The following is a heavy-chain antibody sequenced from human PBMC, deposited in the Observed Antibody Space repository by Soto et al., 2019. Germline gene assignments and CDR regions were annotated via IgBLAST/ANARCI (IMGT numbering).Heavy chain of an antibody. J-gene: IGHJ6*03. CDR2: ISSSSSTI. CDR1: GFTFSSYS. Sequence: GGSLRLSCAASGFTFSSYSMNWVRQAPGKGLEWVSYISSSSSTIYYADSVKGRFTISRDNAKNSLYLQMNSLRAEDTAVYYCARETAYYDILTGGDYYYMDVWGKGTTVTVSS. V-gene: IGHV3-48*01. CDR3: ARETAYYDILTGGDYYYMDV. D-gene: IGHD3-9*01.